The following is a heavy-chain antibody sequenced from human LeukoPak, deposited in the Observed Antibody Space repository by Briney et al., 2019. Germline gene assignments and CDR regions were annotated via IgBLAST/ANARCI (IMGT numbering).Heavy chain of an antibody. V-gene: IGHV3-9*01. CDR3: ARGQRITIS. CDR1: GFTFDDYS. CDR2: ISWDSGSV. D-gene: IGHD3-9*01. J-gene: IGHJ5*02. Sequence: PGGSLRLSCAASGFTFDDYSMHWVRKAPGKGLEWVSGISWDSGSVGYADSVKGRFTISRDNAKNSVYLQMNSLRAEDTAVYYCARGQRITISWGQGTLVTVSS.